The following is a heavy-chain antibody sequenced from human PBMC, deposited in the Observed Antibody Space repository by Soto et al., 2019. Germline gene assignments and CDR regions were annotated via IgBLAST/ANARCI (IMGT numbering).Heavy chain of an antibody. V-gene: IGHV4-59*01. CDR3: ARDGPMTVTTWGYYSSGMDV. D-gene: IGHD4-17*01. CDR1: GLSSRDYY. J-gene: IGHJ6*02. CDR2: IHYSGST. Sequence: DTLPLPCPGTGLSSRDYYWSWLRQPPGNAPEWIGDIHYSGSTNYHPSLKSRVTRSADTSKNPAALKLSSVTAAGTAVYYCARDGPMTVTTWGYYSSGMDVWGQGTTVTVSS.